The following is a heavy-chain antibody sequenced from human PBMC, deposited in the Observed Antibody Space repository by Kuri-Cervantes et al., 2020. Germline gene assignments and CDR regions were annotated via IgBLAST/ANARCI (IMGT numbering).Heavy chain of an antibody. D-gene: IGHD4/OR15-4a*01. Sequence: ASVKVSCKASGYTFTSYGISWVRQAPGQGLEWMGWINPNSGGTNYAQKFQGWVTMTRDTSISTAYMELSRLRSDDTAVYYCARGGHGSRLYYFDYWGQGTLVTVSS. J-gene: IGHJ4*02. CDR2: INPNSGGT. CDR3: ARGGHGSRLYYFDY. V-gene: IGHV1-2*04. CDR1: GYTFTSYG.